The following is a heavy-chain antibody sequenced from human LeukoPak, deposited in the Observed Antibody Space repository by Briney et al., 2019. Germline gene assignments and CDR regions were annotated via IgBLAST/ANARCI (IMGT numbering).Heavy chain of an antibody. CDR2: INPSGGST. J-gene: IGHJ4*02. D-gene: IGHD6-13*01. CDR3: AREKRAAASPPMSGFDY. Sequence: ASVKVSCKASGYTFTSYYMHWVRQAPGQGLEWMGIINPSGGSTSYAQKFQGRVTMTRDTSTSTVYMELSSLRSEDTAVYYCAREKRAAASPPMSGFDYWGQGTLVTVSS. V-gene: IGHV1-46*01. CDR1: GYTFTSYY.